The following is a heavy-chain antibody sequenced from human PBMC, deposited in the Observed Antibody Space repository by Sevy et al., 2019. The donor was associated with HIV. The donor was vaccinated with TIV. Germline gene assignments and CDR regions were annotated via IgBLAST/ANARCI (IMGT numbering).Heavy chain of an antibody. CDR2: ISYDGIKK. V-gene: IGHV3-30*03. J-gene: IGHJ4*02. Sequence: GGFLRLSCAASGFSFSTHGMHWVRQAPGKGLEWVAVISYDGIKKYYVDSLKGRFTISRDNSKNTLYLQMNSLKTDDTAVYYCARDLGEYNYSPSFYWGQGTLVTVSS. CDR1: GFSFSTHG. CDR3: ARDLGEYNYSPSFY. D-gene: IGHD5-18*01.